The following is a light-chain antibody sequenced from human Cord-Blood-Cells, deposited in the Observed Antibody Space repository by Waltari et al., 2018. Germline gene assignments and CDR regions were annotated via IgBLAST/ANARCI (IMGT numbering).Light chain of an antibody. Sequence: DIQMPQHPSSLSASVGERVTITCRASQSISSYLNWYQQKPGKAPKLLIYAASSLQSGVPSRFSGSGSGTDFTLTISSLQPEDFATYYCQQSYSTPYTFGQGTKLEIK. V-gene: IGKV1-39*01. CDR1: QSISSY. J-gene: IGKJ2*01. CDR3: QQSYSTPYT. CDR2: AAS.